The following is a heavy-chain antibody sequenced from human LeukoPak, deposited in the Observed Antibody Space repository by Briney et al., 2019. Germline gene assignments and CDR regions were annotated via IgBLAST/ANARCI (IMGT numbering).Heavy chain of an antibody. D-gene: IGHD6-13*01. J-gene: IGHJ4*02. Sequence: SETLSLTCTVSGGSISSYYWSWIRQPAGKGLEWIVRIYTSGSTNYNPSLKSRVTVSVDTYKNQFSLKLSSVSAADTAVYYCARGKSGSWYGFDYWGQGTLVTVSS. CDR3: ARGKSGSWYGFDY. V-gene: IGHV4-4*07. CDR1: GGSISSYY. CDR2: IYTSGST.